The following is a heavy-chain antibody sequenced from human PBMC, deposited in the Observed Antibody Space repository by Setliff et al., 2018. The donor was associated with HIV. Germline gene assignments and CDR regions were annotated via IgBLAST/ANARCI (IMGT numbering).Heavy chain of an antibody. V-gene: IGHV1-69*13. D-gene: IGHD2-21*02. J-gene: IGHJ4*02. CDR1: VGTFSSHA. Sequence: SVKVSCKASVGTFSSHAISWVRQAPGQGLEWMGGIIPIFGTANYAQKFQGRVTITADESTSTAYMELSSLRSEDTAVYYCAAGYCGGDCYSRQSYLDYWGQGTLVTVSS. CDR3: AAGYCGGDCYSRQSYLDY. CDR2: IIPIFGTA.